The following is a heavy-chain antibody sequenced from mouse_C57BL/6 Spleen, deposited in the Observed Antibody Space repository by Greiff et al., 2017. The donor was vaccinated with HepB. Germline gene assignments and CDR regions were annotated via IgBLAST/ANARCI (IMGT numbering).Heavy chain of an antibody. J-gene: IGHJ4*01. D-gene: IGHD2-2*01. Sequence: EVQLQQSGPVLVKPGASVKMSCKASGYTFTDYYMNWVKQSHGKSLEWIGVINPYNGGTSYNQKFKGKATLTVDKSSSTAYMELNSLTSEDSAVYYCARGRVTDYAMDYWGQGTSVTVSS. CDR2: INPYNGGT. V-gene: IGHV1-19*01. CDR1: GYTFTDYY. CDR3: ARGRVTDYAMDY.